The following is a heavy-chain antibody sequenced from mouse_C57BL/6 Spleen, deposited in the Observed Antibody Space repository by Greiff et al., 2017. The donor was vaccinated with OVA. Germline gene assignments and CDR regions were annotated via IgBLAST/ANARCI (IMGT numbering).Heavy chain of an antibody. CDR2: ISYDGSN. CDR1: GYSITSGYY. Sequence: EVKLVESGPGLVKPSQSLSLTCSVTGYSITSGYYWNWIRQFPGNKLEWMGYISYDGSNNYNPSLKNRISITRDTSKNQFFLKLNSVTTEDTATYYCAREWLLRFAYWGQGTLVTVSA. D-gene: IGHD2-3*01. V-gene: IGHV3-6*01. CDR3: AREWLLRFAY. J-gene: IGHJ3*01.